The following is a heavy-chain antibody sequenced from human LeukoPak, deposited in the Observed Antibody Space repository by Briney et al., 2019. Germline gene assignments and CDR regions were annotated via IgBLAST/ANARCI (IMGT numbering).Heavy chain of an antibody. CDR3: ARGGTAMFYFDY. D-gene: IGHD5-18*01. CDR1: GFTFSSYS. CDR2: ISSSSSYI. V-gene: IGHV3-21*01. Sequence: GGSLRLSCAASGFTFSSYSMNWVRQAPGKGLEWVSSISSSSSYIYYADSVKGRFTISRDNAKNSLYLQMNSLRAEDTAVYYCARGGTAMFYFDYWGQGTLVTVSS. J-gene: IGHJ4*02.